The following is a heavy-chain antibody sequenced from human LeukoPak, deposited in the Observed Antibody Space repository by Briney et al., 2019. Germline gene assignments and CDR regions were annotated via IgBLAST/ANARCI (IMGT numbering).Heavy chain of an antibody. CDR2: IRSKANNYAT. Sequence: ESGGSLRLSCAAPGFTLSDYTMHWVRQASGKGLEWVARIRSKANNYATEYGPSVKGRFTISRDDAKNTAYLQMNSLKTGDTAIYYCSAGPSGWTEFFQHWGQGTLVTVSS. CDR1: GFTLSDYT. D-gene: IGHD6-19*01. CDR3: SAGPSGWTEFFQH. J-gene: IGHJ1*01. V-gene: IGHV3-73*01.